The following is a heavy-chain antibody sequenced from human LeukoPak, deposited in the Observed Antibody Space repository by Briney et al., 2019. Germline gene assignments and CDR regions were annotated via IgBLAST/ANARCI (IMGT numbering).Heavy chain of an antibody. CDR1: GGSINSYS. CDR3: ARGYCSSTSCSNWFDP. J-gene: IGHJ5*02. CDR2: IYHSGST. Sequence: SETLSLTCTVSGGSINSYSWSWIRQPPGKGLKWIGYIYHSGSTYYNPSLKSRVTISVDRSKNQFSLKLSSVTAADTAVYYCARGYCSSTSCSNWFDPWGQGTLVTVSS. D-gene: IGHD2-2*01. V-gene: IGHV4-30-2*01.